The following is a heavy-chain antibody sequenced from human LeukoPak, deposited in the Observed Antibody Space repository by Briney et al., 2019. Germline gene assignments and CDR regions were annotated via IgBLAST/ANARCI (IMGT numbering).Heavy chain of an antibody. CDR2: ISSSSSYI. V-gene: IGHV3-21*01. J-gene: IGHJ5*02. CDR1: GFTFSSYS. Sequence: GGSLRLSCAASGFTFSSYSMNWVRQAPGKGLEWVSSISSSSSYIYYADSVKGRFTISTDNANNSLYLQMNSLRAEDTAVYYCARAYYYDSSGYFSVPVFDPWGQGTLVTVSS. D-gene: IGHD3-22*01. CDR3: ARAYYYDSSGYFSVPVFDP.